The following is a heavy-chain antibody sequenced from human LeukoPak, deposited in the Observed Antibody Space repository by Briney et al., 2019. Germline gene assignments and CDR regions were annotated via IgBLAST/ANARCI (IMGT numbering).Heavy chain of an antibody. D-gene: IGHD1-26*01. CDR3: ARGRPIVGTSTLFLDLDY. Sequence: SETLSLTCTVSGSSIITYYWSWIRQPAGKGLEWIGRIYSSGRTNYHPSLESRVTMSVDTSKNQFSLNLTSVTAADTAVYYCARGRPIVGTSTLFLDLDYWGQGTLVTVSS. CDR1: GSSIITYY. J-gene: IGHJ4*02. CDR2: IYSSGRT. V-gene: IGHV4-4*07.